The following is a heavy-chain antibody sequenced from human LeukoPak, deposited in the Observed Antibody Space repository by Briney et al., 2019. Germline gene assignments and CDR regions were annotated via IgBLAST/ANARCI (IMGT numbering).Heavy chain of an antibody. D-gene: IGHD7-27*01. Sequence: GGSLRLSCAASGFTFSSYAMNWVRQAPGKGLEWVSRISGSGGSTYYAGSVKGRFSISRDNSKNTLHLQMNSLRVEDTAVYYCAKDPGTGDLAFDYWGQGTLVTVSS. CDR3: AKDPGTGDLAFDY. CDR2: ISGSGGST. CDR1: GFTFSSYA. J-gene: IGHJ4*02. V-gene: IGHV3-23*01.